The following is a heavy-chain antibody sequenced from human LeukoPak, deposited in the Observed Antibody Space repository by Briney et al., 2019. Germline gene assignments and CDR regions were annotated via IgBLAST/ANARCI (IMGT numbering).Heavy chain of an antibody. CDR2: INPNSGGT. J-gene: IGHJ5*02. D-gene: IGHD2-8*02. V-gene: IGHV1-2*06. Sequence: ASVKVSCKASGYTFTGYYMHWVRQAPGQGLEWMGRINPNSGGTNYAQKFQGRVTMTRDTSISTAYMELSRLRSDDTAVYYCARRLEVSEDWFDPWGRGTLVTVSS. CDR1: GYTFTGYY. CDR3: ARRLEVSEDWFDP.